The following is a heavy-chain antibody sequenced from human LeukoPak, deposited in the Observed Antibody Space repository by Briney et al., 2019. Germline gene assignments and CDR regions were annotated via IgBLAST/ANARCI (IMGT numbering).Heavy chain of an antibody. CDR2: IYYSGST. CDR1: GYSISSSNW. Sequence: PSDTLSLTCAVSGYSISSSNWWGWIRQPPGKGLEWIGYIYYSGSTYYNPSLKSRVTMSVDTSKNQFSLKLSSVTAADTAVYYCARAPLGYCSGGSCYTDAFDIWGQGTMVTVSS. J-gene: IGHJ3*02. V-gene: IGHV4-28*03. D-gene: IGHD2-15*01. CDR3: ARAPLGYCSGGSCYTDAFDI.